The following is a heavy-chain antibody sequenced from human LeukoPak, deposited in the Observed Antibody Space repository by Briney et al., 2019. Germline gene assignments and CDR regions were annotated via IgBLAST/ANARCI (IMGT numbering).Heavy chain of an antibody. CDR1: GFTVSSNY. D-gene: IGHD3-3*01. V-gene: IGHV3-66*01. CDR2: IYSGGST. Sequence: PGGSLRLSCAASGFTVSSNYMSWVRQAPGKGLEWVSVIYSGGSTYYADSVKGRFTISRDNSKNTLYLQMNSLRAEDTAVYYCARDIPIGRTNFDYWGQGTLVTVSS. J-gene: IGHJ4*02. CDR3: ARDIPIGRTNFDY.